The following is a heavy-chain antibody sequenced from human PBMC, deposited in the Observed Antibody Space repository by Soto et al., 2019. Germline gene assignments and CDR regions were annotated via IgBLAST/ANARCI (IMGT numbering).Heavy chain of an antibody. CDR2: IRSKAYGGTT. V-gene: IGHV3-49*04. CDR3: TRDHGDPYFEY. J-gene: IGHJ4*02. Sequence: LRLSCTASGFTFGDYAMSWVRQAPGKGLEWVGFIRSKAYGGTTEYAASVKGRFTISRDDSKSIAYLQMNSLKTEDTAVYYCTRDHGDPYFEYWGKGTLVTV. CDR1: GFTFGDYA. D-gene: IGHD4-17*01.